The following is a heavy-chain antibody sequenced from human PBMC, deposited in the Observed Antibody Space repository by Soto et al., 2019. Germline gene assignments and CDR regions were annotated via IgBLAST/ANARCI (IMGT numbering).Heavy chain of an antibody. V-gene: IGHV3-23*01. Sequence: PGGSLRLSCAASGFTFSSYAMSWVRQAPGKGLEWVSAISGSGGSTYYADSVKGRFTISRDNSKNTLYLQMNSLRAEDTAVYYCAKAGATLGPLTPYYFDYWAQGTLVTVSS. J-gene: IGHJ4*02. CDR3: AKAGATLGPLTPYYFDY. CDR1: GFTFSSYA. D-gene: IGHD1-26*01. CDR2: ISGSGGST.